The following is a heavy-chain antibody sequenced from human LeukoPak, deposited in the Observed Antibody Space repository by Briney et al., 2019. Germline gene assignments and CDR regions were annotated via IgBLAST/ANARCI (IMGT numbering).Heavy chain of an antibody. CDR1: GFTFSSYA. Sequence: GGSLRLSCAASGFTFSSYAMSWVRQAPGKGLEWVSAISGSGGSTYYADSVKGRFTISRDNSKNTLCLQMNSLRAEDTAVYYCAKHGWNYAGGAGQYYWGQGTLVTVSS. CDR3: AKHGWNYAGGAGQYY. CDR2: ISGSGGST. D-gene: IGHD1-7*01. V-gene: IGHV3-23*01. J-gene: IGHJ4*02.